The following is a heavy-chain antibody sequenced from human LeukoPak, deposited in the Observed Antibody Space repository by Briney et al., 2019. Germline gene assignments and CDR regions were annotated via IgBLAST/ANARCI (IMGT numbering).Heavy chain of an antibody. J-gene: IGHJ4*02. D-gene: IGHD5-18*01. CDR3: ATARYSYGLKALDY. CDR2: MSPNSGDT. CDR1: GYTFTSYD. Sequence: GASVKVSCKTSGYTFTSYDINWVRQATGQGLEWLGWMSPNSGDTGYAQKFQGRVTMTRDTSTNTAYMELSSLRSEDTAVYYCATARYSYGLKALDYWGQGTLVTVSS. V-gene: IGHV1-8*01.